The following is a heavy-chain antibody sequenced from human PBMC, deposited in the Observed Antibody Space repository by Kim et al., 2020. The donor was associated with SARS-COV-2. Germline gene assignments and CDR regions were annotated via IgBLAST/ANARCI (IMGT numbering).Heavy chain of an antibody. V-gene: IGHV3-9*01. D-gene: IGHD3-22*01. CDR3: AKDVDYDSSGGFDY. CDR1: GFTFDDYA. Sequence: GGSLRLSCAASGFTFDDYAMHWVRQAPGKGLEWVSGISWNSGSIGYADSVKGRFTISRDNAKNSLYLQMNSLRAEDTALYYCAKDVDYDSSGGFDYWGQGTLVTVSS. J-gene: IGHJ4*02. CDR2: ISWNSGSI.